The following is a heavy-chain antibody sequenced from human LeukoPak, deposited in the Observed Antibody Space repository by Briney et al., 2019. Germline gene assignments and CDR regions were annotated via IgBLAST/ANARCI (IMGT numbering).Heavy chain of an antibody. Sequence: GRSLRLSCAASGFTFNNYGMHWVRQAPDKGLEWVAVIWYDGSNKYYADSVKGRFTISRDNAKETLYLQMTSLRVEDTAVYSCASLLTPYHGSGGGGMDVWGQGTTVTVSS. CDR3: ASLLTPYHGSGGGGMDV. J-gene: IGHJ6*02. D-gene: IGHD3-10*01. V-gene: IGHV3-33*03. CDR1: GFTFNNYG. CDR2: IWYDGSNK.